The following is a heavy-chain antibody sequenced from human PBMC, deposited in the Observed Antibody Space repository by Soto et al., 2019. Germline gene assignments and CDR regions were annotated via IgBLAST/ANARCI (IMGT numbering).Heavy chain of an antibody. Sequence: QITLKESGPTLVKPTQTLTLTCTFSGFSLSINGVAVGWIRQPPGQALEWLALIYWDDDQRYNPSLKNRLTITKDTSRNQVVLTMPNMDPVDTATYYCAHKRDVSRGFKYWGQGTLVTVSS. CDR1: GFSLSINGVA. V-gene: IGHV2-5*02. CDR3: AHKRDVSRGFKY. CDR2: IYWDDDQ. D-gene: IGHD3-10*01. J-gene: IGHJ4*02.